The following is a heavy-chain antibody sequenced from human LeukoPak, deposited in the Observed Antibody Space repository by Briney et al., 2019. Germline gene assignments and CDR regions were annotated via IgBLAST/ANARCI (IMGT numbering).Heavy chain of an antibody. J-gene: IGHJ5*02. Sequence: SETLSLTCAVYGGSFSGYYWSWIRQPPGKGLEWIGEINHSGSTNYNPSLKSRVTISVDTPKNQFSLKLSSVTAADTAVYYCDRGHYYVSIRFDPWGQGTLVTVSS. CDR3: DRGHYYVSIRFDP. D-gene: IGHD3-10*02. CDR1: GGSFSGYY. CDR2: INHSGST. V-gene: IGHV4-34*01.